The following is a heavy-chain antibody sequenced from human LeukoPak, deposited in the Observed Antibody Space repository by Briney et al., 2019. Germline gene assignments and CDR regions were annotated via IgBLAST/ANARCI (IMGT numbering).Heavy chain of an antibody. CDR3: ARHYGP. CDR2: INHSGST. D-gene: IGHD3-16*01. V-gene: IGHV4-34*01. J-gene: IGHJ5*02. CDR1: GGSFSGYY. Sequence: PSETLSLTCAVYGGSFSGYYWSWIRQPPGKGLEWIWEINHSGSTNYNPSLKSRVTISVDTSKNQFSLKLNSVTAADTAVYYCARHYGPWGQGTLVTVSS.